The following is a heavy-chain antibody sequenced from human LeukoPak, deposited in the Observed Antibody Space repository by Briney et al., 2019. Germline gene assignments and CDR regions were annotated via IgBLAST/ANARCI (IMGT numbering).Heavy chain of an antibody. D-gene: IGHD3-22*01. CDR1: GFILSNYE. CDR3: ARRAGDYSHPYDY. CDR2: ISSSVSIT. V-gene: IGHV3-48*03. Sequence: GGSLRLSCAASGFILSNYEMNWVRQAPGKGLEWVSYISSSVSITYYADSVKGRFTISRDNSKNTLYLQMNTLRAEDTAVYYCARRAGDYSHPYDYWGQGTLVTVSS. J-gene: IGHJ4*02.